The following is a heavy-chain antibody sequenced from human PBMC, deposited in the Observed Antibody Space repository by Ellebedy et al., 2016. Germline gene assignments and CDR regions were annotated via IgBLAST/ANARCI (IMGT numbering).Heavy chain of an antibody. J-gene: IGHJ5*02. CDR1: GGSISSSSYY. CDR2: VYHSGST. CDR3: ARHPSYTSTTDWFDP. D-gene: IGHD6-13*01. V-gene: IGHV4-39*01. Sequence: SETLSPTCTVPGGSISSSSYYWGWIRQPPGTGLEWIASVYHSGSTYYNPSLTGRVTIAADTSMNRFSLNLTSVTAADTAVHFCARHPSYTSTTDWFDPWGQGILVTVSS.